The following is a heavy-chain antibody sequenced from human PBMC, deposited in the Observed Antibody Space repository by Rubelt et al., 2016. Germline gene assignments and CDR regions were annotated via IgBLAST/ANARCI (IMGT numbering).Heavy chain of an antibody. CDR2: IYWNDDK. V-gene: IGHV2-5*01. CDR3: AHSRAARFLDY. CDR1: GFSLSSSAVG. Sequence: QITLKESGPTLVKPTQTLTLTCTFSGFSLSSSAVGVVWIRQPPGKALEWLALIYWNDDKRYSPSLMSRLTITKDTSENQVVLTMTNMDPVDTATYYCAHSRAARFLDYWGQGTLVTVSS. D-gene: IGHD6-6*01. J-gene: IGHJ4*02.